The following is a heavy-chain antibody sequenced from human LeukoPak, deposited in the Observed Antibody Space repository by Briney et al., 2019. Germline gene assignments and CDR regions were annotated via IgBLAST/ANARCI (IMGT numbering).Heavy chain of an antibody. CDR3: ATLADGGNSVGFDY. CDR2: ISWNSVSI. D-gene: IGHD4-23*01. J-gene: IGHJ4*02. CDR1: GFTFDDYA. V-gene: IGHV3-9*01. Sequence: GGSLRLSCAASGFTFDDYAMHWVRQAPGKGLEWVSGISWNSVSIGYADSVKGRFTISRDNAKNSLYLQMNSLRAEDTALYYCATLADGGNSVGFDYWGQGTLVTVSS.